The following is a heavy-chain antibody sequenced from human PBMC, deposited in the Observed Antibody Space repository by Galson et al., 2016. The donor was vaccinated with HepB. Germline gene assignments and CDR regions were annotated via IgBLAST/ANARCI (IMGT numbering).Heavy chain of an antibody. CDR3: AKATSYSRDWLGNFDY. Sequence: SLRLSCAASGFTFSIYAINWVRQAPGKGLEWVSGITPSGANTYYADSVKGRFTISRDNSRNTVYLQMNSLRAEDTAVYYCAKATSYSRDWLGNFDYWGQGTLVTVSS. J-gene: IGHJ4*02. CDR1: GFTFSIYA. CDR2: ITPSGANT. V-gene: IGHV3-23*01. D-gene: IGHD6-19*01.